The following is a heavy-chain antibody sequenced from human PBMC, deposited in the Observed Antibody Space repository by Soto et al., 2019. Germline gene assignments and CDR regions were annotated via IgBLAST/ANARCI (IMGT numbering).Heavy chain of an antibody. CDR1: GYTFTSYD. V-gene: IGHV1-8*01. CDR3: ARGDILTGYTFDY. Sequence: ASVKVSCKSSGYTFTSYDINWVRQATGQGLEWMGWMNPNSGNTGYAQKFQGRVTMTRNTSISTAYMELSSLRSEDTAVYYCARGDILTGYTFDYWGQGTLVTVSS. D-gene: IGHD3-9*01. J-gene: IGHJ4*02. CDR2: MNPNSGNT.